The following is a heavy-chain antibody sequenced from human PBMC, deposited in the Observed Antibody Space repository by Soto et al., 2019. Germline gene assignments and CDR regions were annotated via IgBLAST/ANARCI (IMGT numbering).Heavy chain of an antibody. D-gene: IGHD1-26*01. CDR3: ARESGGSYPFDN. Sequence: GGSLRLSCVASGFSFSSYWMHWVRQAPGKGLVWVSRITSDGSTTTYADSVKGRFTISRDNAKNTLYLQMSSLRAEDTAVYYCARESGGSYPFDNWGQGTLVTVSS. CDR2: ITSDGSTT. V-gene: IGHV3-74*01. CDR1: GFSFSSYW. J-gene: IGHJ4*02.